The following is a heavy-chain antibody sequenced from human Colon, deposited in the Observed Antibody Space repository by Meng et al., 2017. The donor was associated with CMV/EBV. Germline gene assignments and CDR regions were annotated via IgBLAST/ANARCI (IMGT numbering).Heavy chain of an antibody. J-gene: IGHJ5*02. Sequence: CRASGSPFTYYAISGVRQAPGHGLEWMGWISPYDGKINYARKFQGRVTMTTDTSTSTAYMELRSLRSDDTAMYYCARDPYNKNWFDPWGQGTLVTVSS. CDR2: ISPYDGKI. CDR1: GSPFTYYA. V-gene: IGHV1-18*01. D-gene: IGHD5-24*01. CDR3: ARDPYNKNWFDP.